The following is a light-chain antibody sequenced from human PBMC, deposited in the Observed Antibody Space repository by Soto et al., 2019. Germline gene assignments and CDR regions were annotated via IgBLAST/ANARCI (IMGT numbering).Light chain of an antibody. CDR2: EVN. V-gene: IGLV2-23*02. CDR3: CSCTSSKTHV. Sequence: QSVLTQPASVSGSPGQSITISCTGTSSVFLNYNLVSWYQQHPGKVPKLILFEVNKRPPGVSGRFSGSKSGNTASLTISGLQAEDEADYYCCSCTSSKTHVFGTGTKVTVL. J-gene: IGLJ1*01. CDR1: SSVFLNYNL.